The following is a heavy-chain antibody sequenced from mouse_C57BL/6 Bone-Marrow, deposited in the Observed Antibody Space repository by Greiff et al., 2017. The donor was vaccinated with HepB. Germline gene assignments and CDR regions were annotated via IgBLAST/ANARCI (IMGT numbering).Heavy chain of an antibody. CDR1: EYEFPSHD. CDR2: INSDGGST. Sequence: DVKLVESGGGLVQPGESLKLSCESNEYEFPSHDMSWVRKTPEKRLELVAAINSDGGSTYYPDTMERRFIISRDNTKKTLYLQMSRLRSEDTALYYCARQKGFSYFDYWGQGTTLTVSS. V-gene: IGHV5-2*01. J-gene: IGHJ2*01. CDR3: ARQKGFSYFDY.